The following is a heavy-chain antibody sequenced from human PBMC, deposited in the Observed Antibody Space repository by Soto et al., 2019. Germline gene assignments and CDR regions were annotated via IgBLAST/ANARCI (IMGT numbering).Heavy chain of an antibody. D-gene: IGHD6-13*01. Sequence: PGGSLRLSCAASGFTFSSYAMSWVRQAPGKGLEWVSTINNSGGSTYYADSVKGRFAISRDNSKNTLYLQMNSLRAEDTAIYYCANLIEAAGTNYFEYWGQGTLVTVSS. J-gene: IGHJ4*02. V-gene: IGHV3-23*01. CDR2: INNSGGST. CDR1: GFTFSSYA. CDR3: ANLIEAAGTNYFEY.